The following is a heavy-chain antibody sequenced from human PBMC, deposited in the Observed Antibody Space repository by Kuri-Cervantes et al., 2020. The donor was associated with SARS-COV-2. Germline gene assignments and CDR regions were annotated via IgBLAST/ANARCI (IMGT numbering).Heavy chain of an antibody. CDR3: ARPKSNSRYGIGAFDI. CDR1: GGSISSSSYY. V-gene: IGHV4-39*01. CDR2: IYYSGST. D-gene: IGHD5-24*01. J-gene: IGHJ3*02. Sequence: GSLRLSCTVSGGSISSSSYYWGWIHQPPGKGLEWIGSIYYSGSTYYNPSLKSRVTISVDTSKNQFSLKLSSVTAADTAVYYCARPKSNSRYGIGAFDIWGQGTMVTVSS.